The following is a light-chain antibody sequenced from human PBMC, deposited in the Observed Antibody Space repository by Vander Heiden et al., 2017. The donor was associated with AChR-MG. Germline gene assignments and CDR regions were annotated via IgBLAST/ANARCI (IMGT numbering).Light chain of an antibody. CDR3: QQYGFSPVT. Sequence: LTQSPGTLSLSPGERASLSCRASHTIGGNYLAWYQQRPGLAPRLLIYGATSRATGIPDRFSASGSGTLFTLTISRLEPEDFVVYYCQQYGFSPVTFGGGT. V-gene: IGKV3-20*01. CDR2: GAT. J-gene: IGKJ4*01. CDR1: HTIGGNY.